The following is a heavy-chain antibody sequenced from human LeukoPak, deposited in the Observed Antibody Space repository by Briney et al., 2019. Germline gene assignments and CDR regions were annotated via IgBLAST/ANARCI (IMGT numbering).Heavy chain of an antibody. Sequence: GRSLRLSCAAPRFTFSSYGMHWVRQAPGKGLEWVAVISYDGSNKYYADSVKGRFTISRDNSKNTLYLQMNSLRAEDTAVYYCARDPSAAGPFDYWGQGTLVTVSS. CDR1: RFTFSSYG. D-gene: IGHD6-13*01. CDR2: ISYDGSNK. J-gene: IGHJ4*02. V-gene: IGHV3-30*03. CDR3: ARDPSAAGPFDY.